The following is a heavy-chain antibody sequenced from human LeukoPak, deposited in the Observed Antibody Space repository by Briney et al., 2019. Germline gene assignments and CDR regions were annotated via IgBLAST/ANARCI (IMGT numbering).Heavy chain of an antibody. V-gene: IGHV4-34*01. J-gene: IGHJ3*02. CDR3: ASAGLTDAFDI. CDR2: INHSGST. D-gene: IGHD3-10*01. CDR1: GGSFSGYY. Sequence: SETLSLTCAVYGGSFSGYYWSWIRQPPGKGLEWIGEINHSGSTNYNPSLKSRVTISVDTSKNQYSLKLSSVTAADTAVYYCASAGLTDAFDIWGQGTMVTVSS.